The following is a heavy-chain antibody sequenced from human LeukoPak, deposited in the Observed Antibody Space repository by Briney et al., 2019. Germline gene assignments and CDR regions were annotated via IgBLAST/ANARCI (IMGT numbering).Heavy chain of an antibody. Sequence: GGSLRLSCAASGFTFSIYWMSWVRQAPGKGLEWVANIKQDGSEKYYVDSVKGRFTISRDNAKNSLYLQMKNMRAEDTAVYYCVRGFFWFWGQGTQVTVSS. CDR3: VRGFFWF. D-gene: IGHD3-3*01. V-gene: IGHV3-7*04. CDR1: GFTFSIYW. J-gene: IGHJ4*02. CDR2: IKQDGSEK.